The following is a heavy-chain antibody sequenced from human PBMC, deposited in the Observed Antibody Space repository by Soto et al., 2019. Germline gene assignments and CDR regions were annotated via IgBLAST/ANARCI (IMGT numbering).Heavy chain of an antibody. D-gene: IGHD6-6*01. V-gene: IGHV3-53*01. CDR3: ARGGSIAARPRKSLWASEEKDYYYYALDV. CDR1: GFTVSSNY. Sequence: TGGSLRLSCAASGFTVSSNYMNWVRQAPGKGLEWVSVIYSGGSTYYADAVKGRFTISRDNPKNTLYLQMNSLRAEDTALYYCARGGSIAARPRKSLWASEEKDYYYYALDVWGQGTTVTVSS. J-gene: IGHJ6*02. CDR2: IYSGGST.